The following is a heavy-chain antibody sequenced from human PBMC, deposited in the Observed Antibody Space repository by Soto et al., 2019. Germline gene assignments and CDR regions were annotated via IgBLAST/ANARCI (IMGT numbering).Heavy chain of an antibody. D-gene: IGHD3-16*01. CDR3: AREDLDYAWGRNAFDI. CDR2: INPSGGST. J-gene: IGHJ3*02. CDR1: GYTFTSYY. V-gene: IGHV1-46*01. Sequence: QVQLVQSGAEVKKPGASVKVSCKASGYTFTSYYMHWVRQAPGQGLEWMGIINPSGGSTSYAQKFQGRVTMTRDTSTSTVYMELSSLRSEDTAVYYCAREDLDYAWGRNAFDIWGQGTMVTVSS.